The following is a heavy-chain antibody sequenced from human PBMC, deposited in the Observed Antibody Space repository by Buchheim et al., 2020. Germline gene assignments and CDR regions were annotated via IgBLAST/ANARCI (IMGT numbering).Heavy chain of an antibody. CDR1: GYSFTSYW. Sequence: EVQLVQSGAEVKKPGESLRISCKGSGYSFTSYWISWVRQMPGKGLEWMGRIDPSDSYTNYSPSFQGHVTISADQSISPTYPQWSSLKSSDTAMYYCAKHYGDYDQPLTGWGQGTL. J-gene: IGHJ4*02. V-gene: IGHV5-10-1*03. CDR2: IDPSDSYT. CDR3: AKHYGDYDQPLTG. D-gene: IGHD4-17*01.